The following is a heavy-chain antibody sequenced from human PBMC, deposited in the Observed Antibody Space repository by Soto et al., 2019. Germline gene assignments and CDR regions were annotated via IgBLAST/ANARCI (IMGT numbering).Heavy chain of an antibody. CDR2: ISSSSSYI. D-gene: IGHD2-2*01. CDR3: ARDRLVVVPAAMVSAFDI. J-gene: IGHJ3*02. CDR1: GFTFSSYS. V-gene: IGHV3-21*01. Sequence: PGGSLRLSCAASGFTFSSYSMNWVSQAPGRGLEWVSSISSSSSYIYYADSVKGRFTISRDNAKNSLYLQMNSLRAEDTAVYYCARDRLVVVPAAMVSAFDIWGQGTMVTVSS.